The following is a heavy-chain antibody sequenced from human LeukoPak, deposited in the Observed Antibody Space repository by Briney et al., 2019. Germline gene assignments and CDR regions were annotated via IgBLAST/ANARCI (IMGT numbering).Heavy chain of an antibody. D-gene: IGHD2-2*02. Sequence: ASVKVSCKASGFTFTKYYIHWVRQAPGQGLEWMGMINPSDGATTYAQRFQGRVTLTRDMSTTTVYMDLRSLRSEDTAVYYCARDACSSTSCYTPYYYMDVWGEGTTVTVSS. CDR2: INPSDGAT. CDR3: ARDACSSTSCYTPYYYMDV. J-gene: IGHJ6*03. V-gene: IGHV1-46*01. CDR1: GFTFTKYY.